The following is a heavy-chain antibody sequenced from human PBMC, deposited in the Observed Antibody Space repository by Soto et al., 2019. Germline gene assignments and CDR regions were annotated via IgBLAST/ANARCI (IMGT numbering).Heavy chain of an antibody. CDR1: GYIFTSYY. D-gene: IGHD3-10*01. CDR3: SRVDPGETSPSYYYYGMDV. V-gene: IGHV1-46*03. J-gene: IGHJ6*02. CDR2: INPFDGSR. Sequence: ASVKVSCKASGYIFTSYYIHWVRQAPGQGLEWMGWINPFDGSRMFAQSFQGRVTMTRDTSTSTVYMEVSSLRSEDTAVYYCSRVDPGETSPSYYYYGMDVRGQRTTVPVSS.